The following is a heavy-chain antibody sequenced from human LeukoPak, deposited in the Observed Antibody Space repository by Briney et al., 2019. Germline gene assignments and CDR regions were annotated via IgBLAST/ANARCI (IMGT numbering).Heavy chain of an antibody. CDR3: ARVSGYYDSSGYYNYYGMDV. CDR2: IYYSGST. D-gene: IGHD3-22*01. V-gene: IGHV4-59*01. CDR1: GGSISSYY. Sequence: SETLSLTCTVSGGSISSYYWSWIRQPPEKGLEWIGYIYYSGSTNYNPSLKSRVTISVDTSKNQFSLKLSSVTAADTAVYYCARVSGYYDSSGYYNYYGMDVWGQGTTVTVSS. J-gene: IGHJ6*02.